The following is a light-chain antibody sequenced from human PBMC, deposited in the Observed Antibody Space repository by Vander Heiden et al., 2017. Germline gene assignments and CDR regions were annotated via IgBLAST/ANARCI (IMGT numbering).Light chain of an antibody. CDR2: QIS. Sequence: DIRMTQSPSTLSASVGDRVTITCRASQTISRWLAWYQQKPGKAPKLLIYQISTLESGVPSRFSGSGSGTEFTLTISSLQPDDCATYFCQQYSSYWTFGQGTKVDIK. V-gene: IGKV1-5*03. CDR1: QTISRW. CDR3: QQYSSYWT. J-gene: IGKJ1*01.